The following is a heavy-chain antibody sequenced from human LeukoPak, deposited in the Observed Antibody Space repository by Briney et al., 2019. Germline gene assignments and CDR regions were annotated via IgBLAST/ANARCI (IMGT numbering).Heavy chain of an antibody. CDR3: ARVDPSYCSSTSCYPDY. J-gene: IGHJ4*02. V-gene: IGHV4-61*02. CDR1: GGSISSGSYY. Sequence: SETLSLTCTVSGGSISSGSYYWSWIRQPAGKGLEWIGRIYTSGSTNYNPSLKSRVTISVDTSKNQFSLKLSSVTAADTAVYYCARVDPSYCSSTSCYPDYWGQGTLVTVSS. D-gene: IGHD2-2*01. CDR2: IYTSGST.